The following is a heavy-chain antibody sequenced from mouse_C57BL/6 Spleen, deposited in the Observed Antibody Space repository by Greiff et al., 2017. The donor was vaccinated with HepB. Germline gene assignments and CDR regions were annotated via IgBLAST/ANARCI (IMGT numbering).Heavy chain of an antibody. Sequence: VQLQQPGAELVKPGASVKLSCKASGYTFTSYWMQWVKQRPGQGLEWIGEIDPSDSDTNYNQKFKGKATLTVDTSSSTAYMQLSSLTSEDSAVYYCARSKLPYFDYWGQGTTLTVSS. CDR1: GYTFTSYW. J-gene: IGHJ2*01. CDR2: IDPSDSDT. CDR3: ARSKLPYFDY. V-gene: IGHV1-50*01.